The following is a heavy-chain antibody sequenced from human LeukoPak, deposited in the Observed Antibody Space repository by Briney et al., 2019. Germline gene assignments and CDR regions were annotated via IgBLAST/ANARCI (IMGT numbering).Heavy chain of an antibody. Sequence: SETLSLTCTVSGGSISSYYWSRIRQPPGKGLEWIGTIYHDGGTFYNPSLKSRVTISVDTSKNQFSLMLSSVTAADTAVYYRARGHYYDYYGNSGSDPWGQGTLVTVSS. CDR1: GGSISSYY. J-gene: IGHJ5*02. CDR3: ARGHYYDYYGNSGSDP. D-gene: IGHD4-23*01. V-gene: IGHV4-59*08. CDR2: IYHDGGT.